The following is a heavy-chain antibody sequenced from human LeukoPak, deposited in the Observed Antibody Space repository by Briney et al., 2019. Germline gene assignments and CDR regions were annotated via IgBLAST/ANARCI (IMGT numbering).Heavy chain of an antibody. J-gene: IGHJ6*02. CDR1: GYTFTGYY. CDR3: ARDQLGYCSGGSCYSGAYYYYGMDV. D-gene: IGHD2-15*01. CDR2: INPNSGGT. V-gene: IGHV1-2*06. Sequence: GASVKVSCKASGYTFTGYYMHWVRQAPGQGLEWMGRINPNSGGTNYAQKFQGRVTMTRDTSISTAYMELSRLRSDDTAVYYCARDQLGYCSGGSCYSGAYYYYGMDVWGQGTTVTVSS.